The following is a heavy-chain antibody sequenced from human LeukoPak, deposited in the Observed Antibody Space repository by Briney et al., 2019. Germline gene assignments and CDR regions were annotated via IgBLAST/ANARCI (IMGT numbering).Heavy chain of an antibody. CDR3: ARAAYSSSHYFDY. V-gene: IGHV4-34*01. Sequence: ETLSLTCAVYGGSFSGYYWSWIRQPPGKGLEWIGEINHSGSTNYNPSLKSRVTISVDTSKHQFSLKLSSVTAADTAVYYCARAAYSSSHYFDYWGQGTLVTVSS. D-gene: IGHD6-13*01. CDR2: INHSGST. J-gene: IGHJ4*02. CDR1: GGSFSGYY.